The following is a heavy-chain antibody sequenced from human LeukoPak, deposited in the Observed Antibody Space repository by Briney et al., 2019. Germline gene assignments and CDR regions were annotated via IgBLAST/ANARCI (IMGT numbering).Heavy chain of an antibody. Sequence: ASVKVSCKASGYTFTSYGISGVRQAPGQGLEWMGWISAYNGNTNYAQKLQGRVTMTTDTSTSTAYMELRSLRSDDTAVYYCARVGSGSYFNPPWFDPWGQGTLVTVSS. CDR2: ISAYNGNT. D-gene: IGHD3-10*01. V-gene: IGHV1-18*01. J-gene: IGHJ5*02. CDR1: GYTFTSYG. CDR3: ARVGSGSYFNPPWFDP.